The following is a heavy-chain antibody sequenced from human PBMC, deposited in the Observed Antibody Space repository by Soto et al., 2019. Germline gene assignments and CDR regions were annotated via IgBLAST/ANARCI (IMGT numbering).Heavy chain of an antibody. V-gene: IGHV4-59*01. Sequence: PSETLSLTCTVSGGSISSYYWSWIRQPPGKGLEWIGYIYYSGSTNYNPSLKSRVTISVDTSKNQFSLKLSSVTAADTAVYYCARAPSYDIVVVPAAMEDVSWFDPWGQGTLVTVSS. CDR1: GGSISSYY. J-gene: IGHJ5*02. CDR3: ARAPSYDIVVVPAAMEDVSWFDP. CDR2: IYYSGST. D-gene: IGHD2-2*01.